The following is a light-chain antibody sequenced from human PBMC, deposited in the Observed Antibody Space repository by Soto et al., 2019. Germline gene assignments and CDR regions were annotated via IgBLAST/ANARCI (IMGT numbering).Light chain of an antibody. Sequence: AIQMTQSRSSLSASVGDRVTITCRASQGIRNDLGWYQQKPGKAPKLLIYAASSLESGVPSRFSGSGSGTDFTLTISSLQPEDFATYYCLQDYNYPRTFGQGTKVHIK. CDR1: QGIRND. V-gene: IGKV1-6*01. J-gene: IGKJ1*01. CDR3: LQDYNYPRT. CDR2: AAS.